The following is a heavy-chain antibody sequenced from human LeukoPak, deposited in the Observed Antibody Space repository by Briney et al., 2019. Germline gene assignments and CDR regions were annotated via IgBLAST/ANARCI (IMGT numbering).Heavy chain of an antibody. J-gene: IGHJ4*02. Sequence: PSETLSLTCAVYGGSFSGYYWSWIRQPPGKGLEWIGEINHSGSTNYNPSLKSRVTISVDTSKSQFSLKLSSVTAADTAVYYCARGTSFSSYYYDSSGYYSTYYFDYWGQGTLVTVSS. CDR3: ARGTSFSSYYYDSSGYYSTYYFDY. CDR1: GGSFSGYY. D-gene: IGHD3-22*01. CDR2: INHSGST. V-gene: IGHV4-34*01.